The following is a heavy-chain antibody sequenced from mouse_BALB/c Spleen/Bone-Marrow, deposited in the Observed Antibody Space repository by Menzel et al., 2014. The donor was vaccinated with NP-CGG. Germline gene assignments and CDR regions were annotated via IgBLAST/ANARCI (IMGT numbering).Heavy chain of an antibody. CDR2: IYPGSGST. J-gene: IGHJ2*01. Sequence: LQQSGSELVRPGASVKLSCKASGYTFTSYWMHWVKQRPGQGLGWIGNIYPGSGSTNYDEKFKSKATLTVDTSSSTAYMQLSSLTSEDSAVYYCTNHYFDYWGQGTTLTVSS. V-gene: IGHV1S22*01. CDR1: GYTFTSYW. CDR3: TNHYFDY.